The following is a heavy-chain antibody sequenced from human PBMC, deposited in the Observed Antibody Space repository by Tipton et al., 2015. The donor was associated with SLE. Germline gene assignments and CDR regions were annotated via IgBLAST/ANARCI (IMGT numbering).Heavy chain of an antibody. D-gene: IGHD3-16*01. J-gene: IGHJ3*02. CDR1: GGSISSGGYS. Sequence: TLSLTCTVSGGSISSGGYSWSWIRQPPGKGLEWIGYIYHSGSTYYNPSLKSRVTISVDTSKNQFSLKLSSVTAADTAVYYCARDMGDAFDIWGQGTMVTVSS. V-gene: IGHV4-30-2*01. CDR3: ARDMGDAFDI. CDR2: IYHSGST.